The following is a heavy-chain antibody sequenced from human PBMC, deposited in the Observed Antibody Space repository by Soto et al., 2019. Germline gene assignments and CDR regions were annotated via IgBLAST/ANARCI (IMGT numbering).Heavy chain of an antibody. V-gene: IGHV4-61*01. D-gene: IGHD3-10*01. J-gene: IGHJ4*02. Sequence: PSETLSLTCTVSGASLRSGSYYWSWIRQPPGEGLEWIGYISHSGRTNYDPSLKSRLTMSVDTSQNQFSLQLNSVTAADTAVYYCSYGSSFDYWGQGTLVTVSS. CDR1: GASLRSGSYY. CDR3: SYGSSFDY. CDR2: ISHSGRT.